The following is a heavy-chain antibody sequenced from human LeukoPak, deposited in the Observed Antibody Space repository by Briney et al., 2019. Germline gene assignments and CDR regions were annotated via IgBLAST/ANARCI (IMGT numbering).Heavy chain of an antibody. CDR3: AKSPRMVSDAFDV. Sequence: PGGSLRLSCAASGFTFDNYAMHWVRQAPGKGLEWVSLISWDGGGTYYAESVKGRFTVPRDNRGNSLYLQMNNLRAEDTALYYCAKSPRMVSDAFDVWGQGTMVTVSS. V-gene: IGHV3-43D*04. J-gene: IGHJ3*01. D-gene: IGHD5-18*01. CDR1: GFTFDNYA. CDR2: ISWDGGGT.